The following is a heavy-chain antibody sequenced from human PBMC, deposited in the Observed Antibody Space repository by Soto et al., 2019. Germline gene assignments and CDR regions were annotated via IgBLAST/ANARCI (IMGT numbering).Heavy chain of an antibody. V-gene: IGHV3-48*02. CDR2: ISSSSSTI. Sequence: GGSLRLSCAASGFTFSSYSMNWVRQAPGKGLEWVSYISSSSSTIYYADSVKGRFTISRDNAKNSLYLQMNSLRDEDTAVYYCARADLRAYCGGDCYSGAFDIWGQGTMVTVSS. J-gene: IGHJ3*02. CDR3: ARADLRAYCGGDCYSGAFDI. CDR1: GFTFSSYS. D-gene: IGHD2-21*02.